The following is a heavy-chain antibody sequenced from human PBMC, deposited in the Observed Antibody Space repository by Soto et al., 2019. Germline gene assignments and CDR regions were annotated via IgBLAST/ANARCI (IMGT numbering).Heavy chain of an antibody. V-gene: IGHV3-30-3*01. CDR3: ATDRRARESSQRDYYYYYYGMDV. CDR2: ISYDGSNK. CDR1: GFTFSSYA. Sequence: PGGSLRLSCTASGFTFSSYAMHWVRQAPGKGLEWVAVISYDGSNKYYADSAKGRFTISRDNSKNTLYLQMNSLRAEDTAVYYCATDRRARESSQRDYYYYYYGMDVWGQGTTVTVSS. J-gene: IGHJ6*02. D-gene: IGHD3-10*01.